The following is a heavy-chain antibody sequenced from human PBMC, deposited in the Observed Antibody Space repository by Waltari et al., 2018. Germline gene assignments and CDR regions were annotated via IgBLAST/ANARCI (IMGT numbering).Heavy chain of an antibody. V-gene: IGHV4-59*08. CDR3: ARQHQTNTWDYYFDY. J-gene: IGHJ4*02. D-gene: IGHD3-10*01. CDR1: GGSVSSYN. CDR2: VDYIGST. Sequence: QVHLQESGPGLGKPSETLSLTCTVSGGSVSSYNWSWVRQPPGKALEWIGYVDYIGSTNYNPSLKGRVTISIDRSSNRFSLRLTSVTAADTAIYFCARQHQTNTWDYYFDYWGQGTLVTVSS.